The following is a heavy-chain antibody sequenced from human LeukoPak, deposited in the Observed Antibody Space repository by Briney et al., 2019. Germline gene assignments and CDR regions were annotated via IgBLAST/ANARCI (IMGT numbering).Heavy chain of an antibody. CDR3: ARAPLNILTGYSYYYYMDV. J-gene: IGHJ6*03. Sequence: GGSLRLSCAASGFTFSSYSMNWVRQAPGKGLEWVSSISSSSSYIYCADSVKGRFTISRDNAKNSLYLQMNSLRAEDTAVYYCARAPLNILTGYSYYYYMDVWGKGTTVTVSS. D-gene: IGHD3-9*01. V-gene: IGHV3-21*01. CDR2: ISSSSSYI. CDR1: GFTFSSYS.